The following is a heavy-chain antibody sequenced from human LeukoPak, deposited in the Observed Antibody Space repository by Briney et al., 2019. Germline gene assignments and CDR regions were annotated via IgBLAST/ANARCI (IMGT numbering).Heavy chain of an antibody. CDR2: ISSAATTI. CDR1: GFTLNTYA. CDR3: ASDQWLGHFDY. D-gene: IGHD6-19*01. J-gene: IGHJ4*02. V-gene: IGHV3-48*03. Sequence: GGSLRLSCAASGFTLNTYAMNWVRQAPGKGLEWVSYISSAATTIYYADSVKGRFTISRDNPRSSVYLQMNSLRAEDTAVYYCASDQWLGHFDYWGQGILVTVSS.